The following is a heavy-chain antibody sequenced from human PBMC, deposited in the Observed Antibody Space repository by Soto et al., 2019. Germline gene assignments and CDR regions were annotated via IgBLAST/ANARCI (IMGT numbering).Heavy chain of an antibody. Sequence: QAQLMQSGAEVKKPGSSVKVSCKASGGRFSGYAISWVRQAAGQGLEWMGGIVPLLGITNYAQKFQGRITIAADESTGTAYMDLRSLRSDDTSVYYCGRDPRSITGTTSSEDFQHWGQGTLVSVSS. CDR1: GGRFSGYA. D-gene: IGHD1-20*01. CDR3: GRDPRSITGTTSSEDFQH. CDR2: IVPLLGIT. V-gene: IGHV1-69*01. J-gene: IGHJ1*01.